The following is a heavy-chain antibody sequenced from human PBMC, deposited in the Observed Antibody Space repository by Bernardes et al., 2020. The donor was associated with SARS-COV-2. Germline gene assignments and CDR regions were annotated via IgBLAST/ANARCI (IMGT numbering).Heavy chain of an antibody. Sequence: SETLSLTCTVSGGSISSSYSSWIRQPPGKGLEWIGYIYYSGSTYYNPSLKTRVTISVDTSKNQFSLKLSSVTAADTAVYYCARGRNGDYFDYWGQGTLVTVSS. V-gene: IGHV4-30-4*01. CDR3: ARGRNGDYFDY. D-gene: IGHD1-1*01. CDR1: GGSISSSY. CDR2: IYYSGST. J-gene: IGHJ4*02.